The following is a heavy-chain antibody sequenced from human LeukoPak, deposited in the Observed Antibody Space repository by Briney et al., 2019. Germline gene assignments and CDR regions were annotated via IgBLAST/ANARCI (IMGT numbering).Heavy chain of an antibody. V-gene: IGHV3-30-3*01. CDR2: ISYDGSNK. CDR3: ASAAGISDY. CDR1: GFTFSSYW. J-gene: IGHJ4*02. Sequence: GGSLRLSCAASGFTFSSYWVSWVRQDPGKGLEWVAVISYDGSNKYYADSVKGRFTISRDNSKNTLYLQMNSLRAEDTAVYYCASAAGISDYWGQGTLVTVSS. D-gene: IGHD6-13*01.